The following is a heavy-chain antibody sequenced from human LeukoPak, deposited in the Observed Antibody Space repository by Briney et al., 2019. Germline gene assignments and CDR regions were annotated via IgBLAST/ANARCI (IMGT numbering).Heavy chain of an antibody. V-gene: IGHV3-23*01. CDR3: AKDQVGATDYFDY. CDR1: GFSLSNSA. Sequence: GGSLRLSCAASGFSLSNSAMSWVRQAPGKGLEWVSAISGSGGSTYYADSVKGRFTISRDNSKNTLYLQMNSLRAEDTAVYYCAKDQVGATDYFDYWGQGTLVTVSS. CDR2: ISGSGGST. D-gene: IGHD1-26*01. J-gene: IGHJ4*02.